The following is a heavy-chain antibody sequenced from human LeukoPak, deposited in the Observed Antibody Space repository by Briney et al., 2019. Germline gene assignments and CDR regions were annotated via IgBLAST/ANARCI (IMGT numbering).Heavy chain of an antibody. J-gene: IGHJ4*02. D-gene: IGHD6-19*01. CDR3: ARDEHQYFHASSGRFDY. Sequence: GGSLRLSCAASGFTFSSYWMGWVRQAPGKGLEWVANIKHDGSEEYYVGSVRGRFSISRDSAKSSLYLQMNSLRAEDTAVYFCARDEHQYFHASSGRFDYWGQGILVTVSA. CDR2: IKHDGSEE. V-gene: IGHV3-7*04. CDR1: GFTFSSYW.